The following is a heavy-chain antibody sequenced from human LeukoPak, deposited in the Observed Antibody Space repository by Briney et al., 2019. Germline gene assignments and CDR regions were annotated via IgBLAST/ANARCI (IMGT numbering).Heavy chain of an antibody. J-gene: IGHJ4*02. CDR3: ATRTKYSGSYYDY. CDR2: IIPIFGTA. D-gene: IGHD1-26*01. V-gene: IGHV1-69*05. Sequence: SVKVSCKASGGTFSSYAISWVRQAPGQGLEWMGGIIPIFGTANYAQKFQGRVTITTDESTSTAYMELSSLRSEDTAVYYCATRTKYSGSYYDYWGQGTLVTVSS. CDR1: GGTFSSYA.